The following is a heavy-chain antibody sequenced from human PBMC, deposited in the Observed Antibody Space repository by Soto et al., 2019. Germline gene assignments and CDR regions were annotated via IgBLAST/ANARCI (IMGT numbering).Heavy chain of an antibody. D-gene: IGHD4-17*01. Sequence: PGGSLRLSCAASGFTLNMYSINWVRQAPGKGLEWVSSTFNFSPNLYYADSVKGRFTISRDNAKNSLYLQMSSLRAEDTAVYYCARSTVTTGTDAFDVWGQGTMVTVSS. CDR3: ARSTVTTGTDAFDV. J-gene: IGHJ3*01. V-gene: IGHV3-21*01. CDR2: TFNFSPNL. CDR1: GFTLNMYS.